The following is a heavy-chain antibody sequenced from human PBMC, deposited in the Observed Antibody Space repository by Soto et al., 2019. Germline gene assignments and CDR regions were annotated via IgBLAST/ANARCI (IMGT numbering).Heavy chain of an antibody. J-gene: IGHJ4*02. CDR3: PHRNVEVVAESTNTFDY. CDR2: IYWDDDK. CDR1: GFSLSTGGVG. V-gene: IGHV2-5*02. D-gene: IGHD2-15*01. Sequence: QITLKESGPTLVNPTQTLTLTCTFSGFSLSTGGVGVGWIRQPPGNALEWLALIYWDDDKRYTPSLQNRLTITKTSSNQVVLTMTNMDPVDTATYYCPHRNVEVVAESTNTFDYWGQGTLVTVSS.